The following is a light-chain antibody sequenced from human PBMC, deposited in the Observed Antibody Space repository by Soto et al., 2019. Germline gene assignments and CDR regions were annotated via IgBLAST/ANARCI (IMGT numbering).Light chain of an antibody. V-gene: IGKV3-15*01. Sequence: EIVMTQSPATLSVSPGERATLSFRASQSVSSYLAWFHQKLGQAPRVVILGVSTRATGIPDRFSGSGSGTDFTLTISGLQPEDSAVYYCLQYYSYWGTFGQGTKVDIK. J-gene: IGKJ1*01. CDR2: GVS. CDR3: LQYYSYWGT. CDR1: QSVSSY.